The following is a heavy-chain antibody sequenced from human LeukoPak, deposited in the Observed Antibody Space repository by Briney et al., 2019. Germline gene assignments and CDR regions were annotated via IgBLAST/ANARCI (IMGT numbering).Heavy chain of an antibody. CDR2: MNPNSGST. J-gene: IGHJ4*02. CDR3: GRGSGYYPFDY. CDR1: GYTFTSYD. D-gene: IGHD3-22*01. Sequence: SSETVSCKASGYTFTSYDINWVRQATGQGLEGMEWMNPNSGSTGYAQKFQGRVNMTRNTSISTAYMELSSLRSEETAVYYCGRGSGYYPFDYWGQGTLVTVSS. V-gene: IGHV1-8*01.